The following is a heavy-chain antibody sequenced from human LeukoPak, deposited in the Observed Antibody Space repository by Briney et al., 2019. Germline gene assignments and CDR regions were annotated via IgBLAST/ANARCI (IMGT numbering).Heavy chain of an antibody. CDR2: ISWNSGSI. V-gene: IGHV3-9*01. Sequence: GGSLRLSCAASGFTFSSYAMHWVRQAPGKGLEWVSGISWNSGSIGYADSVKGRFTISRDNAKNSLYLQMNSLRAEDTALYYCAKDIRAGSPYYFDYWGQGTLVTVSS. CDR1: GFTFSSYA. D-gene: IGHD6-13*01. CDR3: AKDIRAGSPYYFDY. J-gene: IGHJ4*02.